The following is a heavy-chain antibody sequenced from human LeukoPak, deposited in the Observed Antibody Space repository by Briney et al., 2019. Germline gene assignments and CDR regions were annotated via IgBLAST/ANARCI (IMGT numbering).Heavy chain of an antibody. J-gene: IGHJ4*02. CDR3: ARDRIDYYDSSVGRYFDY. V-gene: IGHV1-69*13. CDR1: GYTFTGYY. CDR2: IIPIFGTA. Sequence: GASVKVSCKASGYTFTGYYMHWVRQAPGQGLEWMGGIIPIFGTANYAQKFQGRVTITADESTSTAYMELSSLRSEDTAVYYCARDRIDYYDSSVGRYFDYWGQGTLVTVSS. D-gene: IGHD3-22*01.